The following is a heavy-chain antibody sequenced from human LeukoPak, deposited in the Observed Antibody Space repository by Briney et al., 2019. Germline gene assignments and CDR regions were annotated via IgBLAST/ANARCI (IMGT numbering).Heavy chain of an antibody. CDR3: ARAGSMVRGVIITSAFDI. Sequence: SETLSLTCTVSGGFISSYYWSWIRQPAGKGLEWIGYIYYSGSTNYNPSLKSRVTISVDTSKNQFSLKLSSVTAADTAVYYCARAGSMVRGVIITSAFDIWGQGTMVTVSS. CDR1: GGFISSYY. J-gene: IGHJ3*02. V-gene: IGHV4-59*01. CDR2: IYYSGST. D-gene: IGHD3-10*01.